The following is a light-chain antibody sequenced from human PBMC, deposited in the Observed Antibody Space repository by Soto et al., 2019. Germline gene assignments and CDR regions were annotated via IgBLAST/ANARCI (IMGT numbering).Light chain of an antibody. CDR2: DAS. J-gene: IGKJ4*01. V-gene: IGKV3-11*01. Sequence: EIVLTQSPATLSLSPGERATLSCRASQSVGTYLTWYQQKPGQAPRLLIYDASTLHSGVPSRFSGGGSGTDFTLTISSLQPEDFATYYCQQVNVYPSTFGGGTKVEIK. CDR3: QQVNVYPST. CDR1: QSVGTY.